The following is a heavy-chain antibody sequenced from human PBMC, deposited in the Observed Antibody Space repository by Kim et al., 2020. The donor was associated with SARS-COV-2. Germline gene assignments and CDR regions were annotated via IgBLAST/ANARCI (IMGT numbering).Heavy chain of an antibody. V-gene: IGHV3-21*01. CDR2: IISTSSYI. D-gene: IGHD7-27*01. CDR1: GFTFSSYS. Sequence: GGSLRLSCAASGFTFSSYSMNWVRQAPGKGLEWGSSIISTSSYIYYADSVKGRFTISRDNSKNSRYLHMNILRAEDKAVYYGVRGSPWGTSHYYGVDVW. CDR3: VRGSPWGTSHYYGVDV. J-gene: IGHJ6*01.